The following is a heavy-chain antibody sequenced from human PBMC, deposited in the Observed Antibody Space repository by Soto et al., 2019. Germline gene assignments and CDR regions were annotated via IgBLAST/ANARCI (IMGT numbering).Heavy chain of an antibody. D-gene: IGHD6-6*01. V-gene: IGHV1-46*01. J-gene: IGHJ4*02. CDR1: GYTFTAFF. CDR2: INPSCGTT. Sequence: ASVKVSCKASGYTFTAFFMHWVRQAPGKGLEWMGIINPSCGTTNYAQKFQGRVAMTWDTSTSTVYMDLSSLRSDDTAVYYCARAPYSSLSCFFDYSGPGNITTVSS. CDR3: ARAPYSSLSCFFDY.